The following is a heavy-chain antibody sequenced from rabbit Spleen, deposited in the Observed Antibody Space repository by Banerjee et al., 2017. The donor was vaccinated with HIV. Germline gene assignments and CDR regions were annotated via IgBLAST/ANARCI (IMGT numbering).Heavy chain of an antibody. CDR2: IAGGSAFA. D-gene: IGHD8-1*01. CDR1: GFSFSSAYW. J-gene: IGHJ6*01. CDR3: ARNTGSSFSSYGMDL. Sequence: QQQLVESGGGLVKPGASLTLTCTASGFSFSSAYWICWVRQAPGKGLEWVACIAGGSAFAYYASWAKGRFTISKTSSTTVTLQMTSLTAADTATYFCARNTGSSFSSYGMDLWGPGTLVTVS. V-gene: IGHV1S45*01.